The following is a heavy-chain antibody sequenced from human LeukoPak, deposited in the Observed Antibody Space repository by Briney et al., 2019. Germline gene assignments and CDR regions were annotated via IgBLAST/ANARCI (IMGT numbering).Heavy chain of an antibody. D-gene: IGHD3-10*01. V-gene: IGHV3-64*01. Sequence: GGSLRLSCAASGFTFSNYAIHWIRQAPGKGLEHVSAISDNGRQTFYANSVKGRFTISRDNSKNTLYLQMGGLRAEDMAVYYCARDGSGSPDYWGQGTLVTVSS. CDR2: ISDNGRQT. CDR1: GFTFSNYA. J-gene: IGHJ4*02. CDR3: ARDGSGSPDY.